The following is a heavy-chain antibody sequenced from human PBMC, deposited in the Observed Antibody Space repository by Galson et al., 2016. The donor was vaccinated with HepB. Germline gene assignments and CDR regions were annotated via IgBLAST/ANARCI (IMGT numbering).Heavy chain of an antibody. J-gene: IGHJ4*02. Sequence: TLSLTCSVSVGSISSGGYYWSWIRQHPGQGLEFIGYISYSGRTYYNPPLKTRLTISLDTSKNQFSLRLNSVTAADTAVYYCARVSVSMILPYSFDYWGQGTLVTVSS. CDR2: ISYSGRT. V-gene: IGHV4-31*03. CDR3: ARVSVSMILPYSFDY. CDR1: VGSISSGGYY. D-gene: IGHD3-22*01.